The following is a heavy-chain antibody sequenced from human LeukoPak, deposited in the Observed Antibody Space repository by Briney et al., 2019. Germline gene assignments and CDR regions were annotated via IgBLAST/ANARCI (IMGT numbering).Heavy chain of an antibody. CDR2: ITGSGGTT. D-gene: IGHD3-22*01. J-gene: IGHJ4*02. Sequence: GGSLRLSCEASGITFSFYGMSWVRQAPGKGLEWVSAITGSGGTTYYADSMKGRFTISRDNSKNTLYLQMNSLRAEDTAVYYCAKDRYYDSSGYYVNVDYWGQGTLVTVSS. CDR3: AKDRYYDSSGYYVNVDY. V-gene: IGHV3-23*01. CDR1: GITFSFYG.